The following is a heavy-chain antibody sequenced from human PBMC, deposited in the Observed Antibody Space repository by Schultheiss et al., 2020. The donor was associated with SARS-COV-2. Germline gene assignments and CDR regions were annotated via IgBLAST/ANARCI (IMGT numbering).Heavy chain of an antibody. Sequence: SVKVSCKASGGTFSSYAISWVRQAPGQGLEWMGRIIPILGIANYAQKFQGRVTITADKSTSTAYMELSSLRSEDTAVYYCARGRVSYGLEPTRVFDYWGQGTLVTVSS. CDR1: GGTFSSYA. V-gene: IGHV1-69*04. D-gene: IGHD5-18*01. CDR3: ARGRVSYGLEPTRVFDY. CDR2: IIPILGIA. J-gene: IGHJ4*02.